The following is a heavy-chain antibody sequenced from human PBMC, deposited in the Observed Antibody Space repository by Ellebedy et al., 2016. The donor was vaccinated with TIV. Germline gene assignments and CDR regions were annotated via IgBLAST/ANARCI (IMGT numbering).Heavy chain of an antibody. CDR3: AKNFYSGTNFGHIYMDV. D-gene: IGHD1-26*01. J-gene: IGHJ6*03. CDR1: GFTFSSYS. V-gene: IGHV3-53*01. Sequence: GESLKISXAASGFTFSSYSMNWVRQAPGKGLQWVSVIYSGGATHYADSVKGRFTSSRDNSRSTLYLQMNSLRVEDTAVYYCAKNFYSGTNFGHIYMDVWGKGTRVTVSS. CDR2: IYSGGAT.